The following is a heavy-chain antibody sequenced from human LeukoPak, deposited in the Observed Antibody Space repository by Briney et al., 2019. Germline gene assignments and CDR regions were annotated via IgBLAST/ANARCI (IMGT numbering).Heavy chain of an antibody. V-gene: IGHV4-38-2*01. D-gene: IGHD6-13*01. CDR2: IYHSGST. J-gene: IGHJ4*02. Sequence: SETLSLTCAVSGYSISSGYYWGWIRQPPGKGLEWIGSIYHSGSTYYNPSLKSRVTISVDTSKNQFSLKPSSVTAADTAVYYCARSKSSSWYFDYWGQGTLVTVSS. CDR1: GYSISSGYY. CDR3: ARSKSSSWYFDY.